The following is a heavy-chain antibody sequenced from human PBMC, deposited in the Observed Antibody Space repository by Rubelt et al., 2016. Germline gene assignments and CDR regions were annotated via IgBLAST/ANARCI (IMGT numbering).Heavy chain of an antibody. Sequence: AQGLEWMGRMCPSDGSISYAEKFQGRVTMTRDTSTSTAYMELSSLRSEDTAVYYCARESLSIAAVHYFDYWGQGTLVTVSS. CDR2: MCPSDGSI. J-gene: IGHJ4*02. CDR3: ARESLSIAAVHYFDY. V-gene: IGHV1/OR15-9*01. D-gene: IGHD6-6*01.